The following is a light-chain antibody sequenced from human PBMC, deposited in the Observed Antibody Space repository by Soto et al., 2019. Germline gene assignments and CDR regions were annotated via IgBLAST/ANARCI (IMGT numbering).Light chain of an antibody. CDR3: HLYGGSPPT. J-gene: IGKJ1*01. CDR1: QSVSSSY. Sequence: EFVFTQSPCTLSLSPGERATLSCRASQSVSSSYLAWYQQKPGQAPRLLISGASGRATGIPDRFSGSGSGTDFTLTISRLEPEDFAVFYCHLYGGSPPTFGQGTKVDIK. V-gene: IGKV3-20*01. CDR2: GAS.